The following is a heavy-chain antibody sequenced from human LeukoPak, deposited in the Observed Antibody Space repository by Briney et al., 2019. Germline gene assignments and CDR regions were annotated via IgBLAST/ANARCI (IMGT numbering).Heavy chain of an antibody. D-gene: IGHD6-13*01. J-gene: IGHJ4*02. CDR1: GFTFNYYW. V-gene: IGHV3-7*03. Sequence: GGSLRLSCAASGFTFNYYWMSWVRQAPGKGLEWVANINEDGRVKHYVDSVKGRFTISRDNAKNSVYLHMNSLRPEDTAVYYCATSAAAAGTEWGQGILVTVSS. CDR2: INEDGRVK. CDR3: ATSAAAAGTE.